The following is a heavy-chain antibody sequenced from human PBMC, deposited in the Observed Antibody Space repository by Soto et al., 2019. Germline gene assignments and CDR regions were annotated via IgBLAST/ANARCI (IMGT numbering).Heavy chain of an antibody. J-gene: IGHJ4*02. CDR1: GFTFSKSA. CDR2: ISDSGAGT. V-gene: IGHV3-23*01. Sequence: EVLLLESGGGLVQPGGSLRLSCAASGFTFSKSAMSWVRQAPGKGLEWVSSISDSGAGTYYADSVKGRFTIFRDNTKNTLSLQMNNLRAEETAIYYCAESVEFFWSGYGDWGQGILVTVSS. D-gene: IGHD3-3*01. CDR3: AESVEFFWSGYGD.